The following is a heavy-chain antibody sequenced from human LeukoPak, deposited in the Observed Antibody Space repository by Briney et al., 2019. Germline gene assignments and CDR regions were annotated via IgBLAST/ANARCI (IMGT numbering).Heavy chain of an antibody. Sequence: PGGSLRLSCAASGFTFSSYSMNWVRQAPGKGLEWVSSISSSSSYIYYADSMKGRFTISRDNAKKSLYLQMNSLRAEDTAVYYCARVAKYYYGSETYYFFEHWGQGTPVTASS. CDR3: ARVAKYYYGSETYYFFEH. CDR1: GFTFSSYS. D-gene: IGHD3-10*01. J-gene: IGHJ4*02. V-gene: IGHV3-21*01. CDR2: ISSSSSYI.